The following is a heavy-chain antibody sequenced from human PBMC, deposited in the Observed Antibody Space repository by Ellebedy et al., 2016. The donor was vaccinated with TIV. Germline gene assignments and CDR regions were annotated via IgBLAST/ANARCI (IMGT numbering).Heavy chain of an antibody. J-gene: IGHJ3*01. V-gene: IGHV4-39*06. D-gene: IGHD1-1*01. Sequence: MPSETLSLTCTVSGGSISSSSYYWGWIRQPPGKGLEWIGSIYYSGRAYYNPSLKSRVTISVDTSKNQFPLKLNSVAAADTDIYYCAGTSIGSFDFWGQGTMVTVSS. CDR2: IYYSGRA. CDR3: AGTSIGSFDF. CDR1: GGSISSSSYY.